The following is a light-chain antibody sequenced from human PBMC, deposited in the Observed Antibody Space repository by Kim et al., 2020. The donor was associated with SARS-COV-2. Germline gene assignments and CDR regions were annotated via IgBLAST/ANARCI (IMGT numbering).Light chain of an antibody. V-gene: IGKV3-11*01. J-gene: IGKJ4*01. CDR2: DAS. Sequence: EIVLTQSPATLSLSPGERATLSCRASQSVSSYLAWYQQKPDQAPRLLIYDASNRATGIPARFSGSGSGTDFTLTIGSLEPEDFAVYYCQQRGSWPLTFGGGTKVDIK. CDR3: QQRGSWPLT. CDR1: QSVSSY.